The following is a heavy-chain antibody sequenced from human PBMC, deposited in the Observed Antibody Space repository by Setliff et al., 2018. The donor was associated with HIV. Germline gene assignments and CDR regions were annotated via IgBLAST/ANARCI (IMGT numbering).Heavy chain of an antibody. J-gene: IGHJ4*02. CDR1: GYTFSNYW. D-gene: IGHD3-10*01. V-gene: IGHV5-51*01. Sequence: GESLKISCKGSGYTFSNYWIAWVRQMPGKGLEWMGIIYPGDMDVKYNPSFQGRVTISADRFRTTTYLQWSGLKASDTAIYYCARGGYWYDDNPYYRPLDYWGQGTLVTVS. CDR3: ARGGYWYDDNPYYRPLDY. CDR2: IYPGDMDV.